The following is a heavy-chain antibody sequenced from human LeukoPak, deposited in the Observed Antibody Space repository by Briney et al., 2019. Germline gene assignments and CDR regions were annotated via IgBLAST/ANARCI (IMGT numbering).Heavy chain of an antibody. CDR2: ISGSGDST. CDR3: AKARGTDYGDYVIFDY. Sequence: GGSLRLSCTASGFTFDDYAINWVRQAPGKGLEWVSSISGSGDSTYYADSVKGRFTISRDDSKSTLYLQMNSLRAEDTAVYYCAKARGTDYGDYVIFDYWGQGTLVTVSS. CDR1: GFTFDDYA. J-gene: IGHJ4*02. D-gene: IGHD4-17*01. V-gene: IGHV3-23*01.